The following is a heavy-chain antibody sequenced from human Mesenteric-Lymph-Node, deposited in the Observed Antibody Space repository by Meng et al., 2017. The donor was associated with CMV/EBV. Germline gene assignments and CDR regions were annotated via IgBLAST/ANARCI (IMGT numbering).Heavy chain of an antibody. CDR3: AREMTWGTGEGDAFDI. J-gene: IGHJ3*02. CDR2: INPNSGGT. CDR1: GYTFTGYY. D-gene: IGHD7-27*01. V-gene: IGHV1-2*02. Sequence: GYTFTGYYMHWVRQAPGQGLEWMGWINPNSGGTNYAQKFQGRVTMTRDTSISTAYMELSRLRSDDTAVYYCAREMTWGTGEGDAFDIWGQGTMVTVSS.